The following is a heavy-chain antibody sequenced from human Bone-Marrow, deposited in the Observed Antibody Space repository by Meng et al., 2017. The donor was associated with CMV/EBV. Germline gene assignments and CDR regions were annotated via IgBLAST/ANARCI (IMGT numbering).Heavy chain of an antibody. Sequence: SSSSYYWGWIRQPPGKGPEWIGSIYYSGSTYYNPSLKSRVTISVDTSKNQFSLKLSSVTAADTAVYYCARSGVFTIFGVDSYNWFDPWGQGTLVTVSS. J-gene: IGHJ5*02. D-gene: IGHD3-3*01. V-gene: IGHV4-39*07. CDR2: IYYSGST. CDR1: SSSSYY. CDR3: ARSGVFTIFGVDSYNWFDP.